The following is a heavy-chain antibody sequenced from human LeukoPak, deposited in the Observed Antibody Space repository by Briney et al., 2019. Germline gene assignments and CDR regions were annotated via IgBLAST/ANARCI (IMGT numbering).Heavy chain of an antibody. CDR3: AVGITIFGVAASCDS. CDR2: IDHRGTA. V-gene: IGHV4-34*01. J-gene: IGHJ4*02. D-gene: IGHD3-3*01. CDR1: GASYNAYY. Sequence: KPSETLSLTCAVYGASYNAYYWSWIRQPPGKGLEWIGDIDHRGTATYNPSLKSRLTISADASKNQFSLKLNSVTDADTAVYYCAVGITIFGVAASCDSWGQGHLVIVSS.